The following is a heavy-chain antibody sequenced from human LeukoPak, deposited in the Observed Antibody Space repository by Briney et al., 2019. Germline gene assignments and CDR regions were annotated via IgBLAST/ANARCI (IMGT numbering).Heavy chain of an antibody. Sequence: SETLSLTCAVYGGSFSGYWSWIRQPPGKGLEWIGEINHSGSAKYISSLKSRVTISVDTSKNQSSLDLSSVTADDTAVYYCARGRHDYDSGGYYYGGVYYFDSWGQGTLVTVSS. CDR3: ARGRHDYDSGGYYYGGVYYFDS. D-gene: IGHD3-22*01. CDR2: INHSGSA. CDR1: GGSFSGY. J-gene: IGHJ4*02. V-gene: IGHV4-34*01.